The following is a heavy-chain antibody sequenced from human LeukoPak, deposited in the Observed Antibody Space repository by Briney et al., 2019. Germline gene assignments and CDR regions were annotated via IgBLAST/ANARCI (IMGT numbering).Heavy chain of an antibody. CDR3: ARGPGSLTY. CDR2: FYDTRSP. J-gene: IGHJ4*02. V-gene: IGHV4-59*01. D-gene: IGHD1-14*01. Sequence: SETLALLCTVSGGSISLYYWSWIRQPPGKGLEWIGYFYDTRSPKYNPSLERRVTISVDMSRNQFSLNLTSVTAADTAVYYCARGPGSLTYWGQRSLATVSS. CDR1: GGSISLYY.